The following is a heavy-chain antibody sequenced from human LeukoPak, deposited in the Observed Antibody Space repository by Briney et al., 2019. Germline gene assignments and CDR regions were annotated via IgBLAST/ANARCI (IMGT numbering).Heavy chain of an antibody. CDR3: ARGQYDSGGYHYGIRAFYFDY. V-gene: IGHV4-34*01. CDR1: GESFSGDF. J-gene: IGHJ4*02. D-gene: IGHD3-22*01. CDR2: INHRGRT. Sequence: SETLSLTCSVYGESFSGDFWTWLRQAPGKGLEWIGEINHRGRTNYSPSLTGRVTISVDTSMNQFSLQLRSVTAADTALYYCARGQYDSGGYHYGIRAFYFDYWGQGILVTVSS.